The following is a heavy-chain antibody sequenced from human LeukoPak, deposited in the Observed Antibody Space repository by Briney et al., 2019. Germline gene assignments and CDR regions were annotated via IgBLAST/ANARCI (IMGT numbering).Heavy chain of an antibody. J-gene: IGHJ5*02. CDR2: IYYSGST. CDR3: ARDYDGYCSSTSCYHDWFDP. Sequence: SETLSLTCTVSGGSISSYYWSWIRQPPGKGLEWIGYIYYSGSTNYNPSLKSRVTIPVDTSKNQFSLKLSSVTAADTAVYYCARDYDGYCSSTSCYHDWFDPWGQGTLVTVSS. D-gene: IGHD2-2*03. CDR1: GGSISSYY. V-gene: IGHV4-59*01.